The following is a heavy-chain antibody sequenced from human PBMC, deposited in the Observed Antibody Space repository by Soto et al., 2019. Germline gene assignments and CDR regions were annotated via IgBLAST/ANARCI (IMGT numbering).Heavy chain of an antibody. V-gene: IGHV3-48*02. CDR2: ISHSSATI. J-gene: IGHJ6*02. CDR3: WRVLGVNYYYGMDV. Sequence: GGSLRLSCAASGFTFSTFSMNWVRQAPGKGLEWVSYISHSSATIYYADSVMGRFTISRDNARNSLYLQMNSLRDEDAAVYYCWRVLGVNYYYGMDVWGQGTTVPVSS. CDR1: GFTFSTFS. D-gene: IGHD2-21*01.